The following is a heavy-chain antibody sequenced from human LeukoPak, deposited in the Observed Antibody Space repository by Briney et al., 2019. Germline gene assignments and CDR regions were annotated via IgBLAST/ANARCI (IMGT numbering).Heavy chain of an antibody. CDR3: ARKWRYYDSSGYGAFDV. Sequence: PGGSLRLSCAASGFTFSTYAMHWVRQAPGKGLEYVSAISSNGGTTYYANSVTGRFTISRDNSKNTLYLQMGSLRTEGMAVYYCARKWRYYDSSGYGAFDVWGQGTMVTVSS. D-gene: IGHD3-22*01. J-gene: IGHJ3*01. V-gene: IGHV3-64*01. CDR1: GFTFSTYA. CDR2: ISSNGGTT.